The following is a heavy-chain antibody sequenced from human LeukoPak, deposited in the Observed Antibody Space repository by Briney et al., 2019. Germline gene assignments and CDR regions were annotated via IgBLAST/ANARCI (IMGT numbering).Heavy chain of an antibody. CDR2: INPNSGGT. Sequence: ASVTVSCKASGYTFTGYYMHWVRQAPGQGLEWMGWINPNSGGTSYAQKFQGRVTMTRDMSTSTVYMELSSLRSEDTAVYYCARDNDFDYWGQGTLVTVSS. CDR3: ARDNDFDY. V-gene: IGHV1-2*02. D-gene: IGHD2-8*01. J-gene: IGHJ4*02. CDR1: GYTFTGYY.